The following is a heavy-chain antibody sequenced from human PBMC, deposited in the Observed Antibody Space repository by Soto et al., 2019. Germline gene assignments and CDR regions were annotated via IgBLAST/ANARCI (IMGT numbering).Heavy chain of an antibody. J-gene: IGHJ4*02. Sequence: ASAKVSCKASGYSFISYAMQWVRQAPGQRLEWMGWINGGNGNIKYSQKFQGRVTITRDTSASTAYMELSSLTSEDTAVYYCARTPYCSGNNCYSFDYWGQGTLVTVSS. CDR1: GYSFISYA. D-gene: IGHD2-15*01. CDR3: ARTPYCSGNNCYSFDY. CDR2: INGGNGNI. V-gene: IGHV1-3*01.